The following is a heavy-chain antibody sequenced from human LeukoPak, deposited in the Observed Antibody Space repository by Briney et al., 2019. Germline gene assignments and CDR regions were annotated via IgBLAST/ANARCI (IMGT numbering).Heavy chain of an antibody. V-gene: IGHV4-61*01. J-gene: IGHJ4*02. D-gene: IGHD6-13*01. CDR2: IYYSGST. CDR1: GGSISSSSYY. Sequence: PSETLSLTCTVSGGSISSSSYYWSWIRQPPGKGLEWIGYIYYSGSTNYNPSLKSRVTISVDTSKNQFSLKLSSVTAADTAVYYCALGHYSSSWSTLDYWGQGTLVTVSS. CDR3: ALGHYSSSWSTLDY.